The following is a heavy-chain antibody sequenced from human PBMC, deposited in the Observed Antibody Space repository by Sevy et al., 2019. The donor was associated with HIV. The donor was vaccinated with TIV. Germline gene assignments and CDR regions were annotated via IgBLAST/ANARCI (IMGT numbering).Heavy chain of an antibody. D-gene: IGHD3-9*01. CDR1: GRSMTGYY. V-gene: IGHV4-59*01. Sequence: SETLSLTCTVSGRSMTGYYWTWIRQPPGKGLEWIGYIYYSGSPNYNPSLKSRVTISVDTSKNQFSLELSSVTAADTAVYYCARAPPYYDILTGRGYCDYWGQGTLVTVSS. CDR2: IYYSGSP. CDR3: ARAPPYYDILTGRGYCDY. J-gene: IGHJ4*02.